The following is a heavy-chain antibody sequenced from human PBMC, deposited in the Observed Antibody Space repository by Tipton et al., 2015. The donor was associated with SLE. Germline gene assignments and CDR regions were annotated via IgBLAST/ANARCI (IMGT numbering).Heavy chain of an antibody. CDR1: GFTFSNYD. D-gene: IGHD3-3*01. J-gene: IGHJ4*02. V-gene: IGHV3-30*02. CDR2: IRYDGSNK. CDR3: AKGDPITIFG. Sequence: SLRLSCAASGFTFSNYDIHWVRQAPGKGLEWVAFIRYDGSNKYYADSVKGRFIISRDNSKNTLYLQMDSLRVEETAVYYCAKGDPITIFGWGQGALVTVSS.